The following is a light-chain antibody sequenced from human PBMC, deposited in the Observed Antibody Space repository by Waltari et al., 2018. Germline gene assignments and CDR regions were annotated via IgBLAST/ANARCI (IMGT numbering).Light chain of an antibody. CDR2: WAS. CDR3: QQYLRTPPT. J-gene: IGKJ2*01. CDR1: QSVLYSSNNRNY. Sequence: DIVMTQSPDSLAVSLGERATINCKSSQSVLYSSNNRNYLTWFQQKPEQPPKVLIYWASTRESGVPDRFSGSGYGTDFTLTISSLQAEDVAIYYCQQYLRTPPTFGQGTKLEIK. V-gene: IGKV4-1*01.